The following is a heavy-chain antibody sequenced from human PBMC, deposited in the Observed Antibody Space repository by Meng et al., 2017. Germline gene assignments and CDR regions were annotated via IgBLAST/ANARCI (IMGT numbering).Heavy chain of an antibody. Sequence: GSLRLSCAVSGYSISSGYYWGWIRQPPGKGLEWIGSIYHSGSTYYNPSLKSRVTISVDVSKNQFSLKLTSVTAADTAKYYCARDIYNILTGAHLDYWGQGTLVTVSS. J-gene: IGHJ4*02. CDR3: ARDIYNILTGAHLDY. V-gene: IGHV4-38-2*02. D-gene: IGHD3-9*01. CDR2: IYHSGST. CDR1: GYSISSGYY.